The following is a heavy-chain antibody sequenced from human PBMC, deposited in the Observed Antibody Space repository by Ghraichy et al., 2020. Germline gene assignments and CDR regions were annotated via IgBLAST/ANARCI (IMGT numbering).Heavy chain of an antibody. CDR1: GGSFSDYY. CDR2: INHSGST. Sequence: SETLSLTCAIYGGSFSDYYWNWIRQPPGKGLEWIGEINHSGSTTYNPFLKSRVTMSLDTSKNQFSLKLNSVTAADTAVYYCARARHYSSGWGSYYYNGMDVWGQGTTVTVSS. CDR3: ARARHYSSGWGSYYYNGMDV. D-gene: IGHD6-19*01. V-gene: IGHV4-34*01. J-gene: IGHJ6*02.